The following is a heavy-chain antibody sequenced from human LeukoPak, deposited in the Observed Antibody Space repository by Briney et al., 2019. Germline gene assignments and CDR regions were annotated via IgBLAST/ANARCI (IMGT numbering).Heavy chain of an antibody. J-gene: IGHJ4*02. CDR2: IFFSGST. Sequence: PSETLSLTCTVSGGSISSSTYHWGWIRQPPGKGLEWIGSIFFSGSTYYNPSLKSRVTISVDTSKNQFSLRLSSVTAADTAVYYCARHGIDVLLKDYYFDYWGQGTRVTVS. CDR3: ARHGIDVLLKDYYFDY. CDR1: GGSISSSTYH. D-gene: IGHD3-16*01. V-gene: IGHV4-39*01.